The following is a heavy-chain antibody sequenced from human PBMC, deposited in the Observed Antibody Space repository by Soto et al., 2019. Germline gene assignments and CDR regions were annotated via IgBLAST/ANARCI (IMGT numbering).Heavy chain of an antibody. CDR2: IIPIVGTA. D-gene: IGHD1-26*01. J-gene: IGHJ5*02. Sequence: QVQLVQSGAEVTKPGSSVKVSCKASGGTFSSYAISWVLQAPGQGLEWMGGIIPIVGTANYAQKFQGRVTITADESTSPAYMELSSLRSEDTAGYDCVRWSTPSGWFDHWGQGTLVTVS. CDR3: VRWSTPSGWFDH. CDR1: GGTFSSYA. V-gene: IGHV1-69*01.